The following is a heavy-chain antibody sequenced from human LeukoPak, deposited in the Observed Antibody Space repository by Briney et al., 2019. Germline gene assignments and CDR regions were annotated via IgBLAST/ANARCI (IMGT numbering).Heavy chain of an antibody. V-gene: IGHV4-4*07. CDR2: IYTSGST. Sequence: TSETLSLTCTVSGGSISSYYWSWIRQPAGKGLEWIGRIYTSGSTNYNPSLKSRVTMSVDTSKNQFSLKLSSATAADTAVYYCARDPGSSSGWYRYYYGMDVWGQGTTVTVSS. J-gene: IGHJ6*02. D-gene: IGHD6-19*01. CDR3: ARDPGSSSGWYRYYYGMDV. CDR1: GGSISSYY.